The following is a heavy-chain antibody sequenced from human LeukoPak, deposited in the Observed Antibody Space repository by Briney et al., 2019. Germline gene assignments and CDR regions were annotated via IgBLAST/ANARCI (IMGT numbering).Heavy chain of an antibody. V-gene: IGHV1-46*03. J-gene: IGHJ4*02. CDR1: GGTFSSYA. Sequence: ASVKVSCKASGGTFSSYAISWVRQAPGQGLEWMGIINPSGGSTSYAQKFQGRVTMTRDTSTSTVYMELSSLRSEDTAVYYCARDYRYSSGWPSGFDYWGQGTLVTVSS. CDR3: ARDYRYSSGWPSGFDY. D-gene: IGHD6-19*01. CDR2: INPSGGST.